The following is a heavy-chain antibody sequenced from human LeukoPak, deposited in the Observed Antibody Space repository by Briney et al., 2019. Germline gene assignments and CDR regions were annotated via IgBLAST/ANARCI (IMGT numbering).Heavy chain of an antibody. Sequence: ASVRDSCKASGYTFTSYGISWVRQAPGQGREWMGWISAYNGNTNYAQKLQGRVTITTDTSTSTAYMELRSLRSDDTAVYYCARGTIMITFGGVIVDYYFDYWGQGTLVTVSS. D-gene: IGHD3-16*02. J-gene: IGHJ4*02. V-gene: IGHV1-18*01. CDR3: ARGTIMITFGGVIVDYYFDY. CDR2: ISAYNGNT. CDR1: GYTFTSYG.